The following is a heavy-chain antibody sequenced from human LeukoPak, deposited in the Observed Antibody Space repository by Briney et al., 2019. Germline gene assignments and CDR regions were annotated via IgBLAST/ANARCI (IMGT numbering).Heavy chain of an antibody. CDR1: GYTFTGYY. CDR3: ARGRLEHSSSPGDY. V-gene: IGHV1-2*02. D-gene: IGHD6-6*01. J-gene: IGHJ4*02. Sequence: AASVKVSCKASGYTFTGYYMHWVRQAPGQGLEWMGWINPNSGGTNYAQKFQGRVTMTRDTSISTAYMELSRLRSDDTAVYYCARGRLEHSSSPGDYWGQGTLVTVSS. CDR2: INPNSGGT.